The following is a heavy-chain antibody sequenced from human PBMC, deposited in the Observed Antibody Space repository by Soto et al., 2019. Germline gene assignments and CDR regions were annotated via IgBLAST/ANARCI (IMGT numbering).Heavy chain of an antibody. J-gene: IGHJ5*02. CDR2: IYTSGST. D-gene: IGHD6-6*01. Sequence: PSETLSLTCTVSGGSISSSDHYWGWIRQPPGRGLEWIGRIYTSGSTNCNPSLKSRVTMSVDTSKNQFSLKLSSVTAADTAVYYCARDQEKQLGALWFDPWGQGTLVTVSS. CDR1: GGSISSSDHY. V-gene: IGHV4-39*07. CDR3: ARDQEKQLGALWFDP.